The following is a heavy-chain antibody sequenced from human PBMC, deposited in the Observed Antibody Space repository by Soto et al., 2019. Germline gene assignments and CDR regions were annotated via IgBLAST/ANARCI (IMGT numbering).Heavy chain of an antibody. CDR3: TTGYCSGGSCYDSFDY. Sequence: EVQLVESGGGLVKPGGSLRLSCAASGFTFSNAWMSWVRQAPGKGLEWVGRIKSKTDGGTTDYAAPVKGRFTISREDSKNTLYLQMNSLKTEDTAVYYCTTGYCSGGSCYDSFDYWGQGTLVTVSS. CDR1: GFTFSNAW. J-gene: IGHJ4*02. D-gene: IGHD2-15*01. CDR2: IKSKTDGGTT. V-gene: IGHV3-15*01.